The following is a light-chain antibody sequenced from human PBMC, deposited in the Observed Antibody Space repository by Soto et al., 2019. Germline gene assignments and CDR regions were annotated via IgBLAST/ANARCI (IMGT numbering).Light chain of an antibody. CDR1: QSVGSN. CDR2: GAS. V-gene: IGKV3-15*01. Sequence: ETVMTQSPVTLSVSPGERATLSCRASQSVGSNLAWYQQKPGQAPRLLIYGASTRATGIPARFSGGGSGTEFTLTISSLQSEDFAVYYCQQYNNWPPWTFGQGTKGEIK. CDR3: QQYNNWPPWT. J-gene: IGKJ1*01.